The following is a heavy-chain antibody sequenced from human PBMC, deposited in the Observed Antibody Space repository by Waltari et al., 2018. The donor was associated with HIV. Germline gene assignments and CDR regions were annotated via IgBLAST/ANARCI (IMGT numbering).Heavy chain of an antibody. Sequence: EVQLVESGGGLVKPGGSLRLSCAASGFTFSSYSMNWVRQAPGKGLEWVSSISSSSSYIYYADSVKGRFTISRDNAKNSLYLQMNSLRAEDTAVYYCARNLRFLEWLQEFDYWGQGTLVTVSS. D-gene: IGHD3-3*01. V-gene: IGHV3-21*01. CDR2: ISSSSSYI. CDR3: ARNLRFLEWLQEFDY. CDR1: GFTFSSYS. J-gene: IGHJ4*02.